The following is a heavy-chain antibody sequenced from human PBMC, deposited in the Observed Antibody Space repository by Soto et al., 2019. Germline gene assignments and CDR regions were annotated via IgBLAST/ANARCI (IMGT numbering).Heavy chain of an antibody. CDR3: ARDRCTNGVCYAPSDY. D-gene: IGHD2-8*01. Sequence: PGGSLRLSCATSGFTFSTYAMHWVRQAPGKGLEYVSAISSNGRSTYYANSVKGRFTISRDNSKNKLYLQMDSLRAEDMAVYYCARDRCTNGVCYAPSDYWGQGTLVTVSS. CDR2: ISSNGRST. V-gene: IGHV3-64*01. J-gene: IGHJ4*02. CDR1: GFTFSTYA.